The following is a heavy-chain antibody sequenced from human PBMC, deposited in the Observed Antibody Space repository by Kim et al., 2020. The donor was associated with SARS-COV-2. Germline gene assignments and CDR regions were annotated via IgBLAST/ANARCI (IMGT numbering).Heavy chain of an antibody. CDR3: SRDSDPDY. J-gene: IGHJ4*02. Sequence: ASVKVSCKVSGYNFNDHYIHWVRQAPGQGLEWMGWINPNGGETKYAEKFHGKASMTRDMSTNTAYVELYSLSFDDTAVYYCSRDSDPDYWGQGTPVPVSS. V-gene: IGHV1-2*02. CDR2: INPNGGET. CDR1: GYNFNDHY.